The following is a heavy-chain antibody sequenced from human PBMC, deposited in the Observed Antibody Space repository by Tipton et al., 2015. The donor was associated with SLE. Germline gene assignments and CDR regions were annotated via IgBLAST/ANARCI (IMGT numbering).Heavy chain of an antibody. V-gene: IGHV4-34*01. CDR2: IKHSGST. CDR3: ARVKDYYENWFDP. Sequence: TLSLTCAVYGGSFSGYYWSWIRQPPGKGLEWIGEIKHSGSTNYNPSLKSRVTISVDTSKNQFSVKLSSVTAADTAVYYCARVKDYYENWFDPWGQGTLVTVSS. J-gene: IGHJ5*02. D-gene: IGHD3-22*01. CDR1: GGSFSGYY.